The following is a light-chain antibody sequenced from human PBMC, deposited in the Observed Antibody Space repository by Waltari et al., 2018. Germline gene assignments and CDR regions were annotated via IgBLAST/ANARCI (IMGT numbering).Light chain of an antibody. CDR2: DVT. Sequence: QSALTQPRSVSGSPGQSVTISCTGTSNAVVGSNHVSCYQQHPGKAPKPMIYDVTQRPSGVPDRFSGSKSGNTASLTISGLQAEDEADYYCCSYAGSPSWVFGAGTKLTVL. J-gene: IGLJ3*02. V-gene: IGLV2-11*01. CDR1: SNAVVGSNH. CDR3: CSYAGSPSWV.